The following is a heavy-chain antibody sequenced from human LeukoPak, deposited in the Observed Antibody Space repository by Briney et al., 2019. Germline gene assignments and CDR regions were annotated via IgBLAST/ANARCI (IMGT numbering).Heavy chain of an antibody. CDR2: ISSSSSYI. V-gene: IGHV3-21*01. CDR3: AREKLRYFDWVEYYYMDV. Sequence: PGGSLRLSCAASGFTFSSYSMNWVRQAPGKGLEWVSSISSSSSYIYYADSVKGRFTISRDNAKNSLYLQMNSLRAEDTAVYYCAREKLRYFDWVEYYYMDVWGKGTTVTVSS. CDR1: GFTFSSYS. D-gene: IGHD3-9*01. J-gene: IGHJ6*03.